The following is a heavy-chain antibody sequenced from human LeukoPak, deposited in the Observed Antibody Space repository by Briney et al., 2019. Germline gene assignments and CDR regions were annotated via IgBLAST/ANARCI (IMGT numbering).Heavy chain of an antibody. CDR2: ITSSGDGT. CDR1: GFTFSSYS. V-gene: IGHV3-23*01. CDR3: AKDRPNYYGSNGHYYRRDGDY. D-gene: IGHD3-22*01. J-gene: IGHJ4*02. Sequence: QPGGSLRLSCAASGFTFSSYSMNWVRQAPGKGLQWVSSITSSGDGTYYADSVKGRFTISRDNSENMLYLQMNSLRVEDTAVYFCAKDRPNYYGSNGHYYRRDGDYWGQGTLVTVSS.